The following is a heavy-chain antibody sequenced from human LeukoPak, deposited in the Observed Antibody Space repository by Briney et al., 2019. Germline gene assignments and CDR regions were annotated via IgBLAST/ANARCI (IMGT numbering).Heavy chain of an antibody. CDR3: ARDFRKDCSGGSCYWFDP. V-gene: IGHV4-31*03. J-gene: IGHJ5*02. D-gene: IGHD2-15*01. CDR2: IYYSGST. Sequence: PSQTLSLTCTVSGGSISSGGYYWSWIRQHPGKGLEWIGYIYYSGSTYYNPPLKSRVTISVDTSKNQFSLKLSSVTAADTAVYYCARDFRKDCSGGSCYWFDPWGQGTLVTVSS. CDR1: GGSISSGGYY.